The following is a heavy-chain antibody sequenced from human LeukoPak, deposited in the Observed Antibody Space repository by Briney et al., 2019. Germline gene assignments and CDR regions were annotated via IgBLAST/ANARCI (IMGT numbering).Heavy chain of an antibody. CDR3: QDAFDI. CDR1: GFTFSSYG. Sequence: GGSLRLSCAASGFTFSSYGMHWVRQAPGKGLEWVAVISYDGSNKYYADSVKGRFTISRDNSKNTLYLQMNSLRAEDTAVYYCQDAFDIWGQGTMVTVSS. CDR2: ISYDGSNK. V-gene: IGHV3-30*03. J-gene: IGHJ3*02.